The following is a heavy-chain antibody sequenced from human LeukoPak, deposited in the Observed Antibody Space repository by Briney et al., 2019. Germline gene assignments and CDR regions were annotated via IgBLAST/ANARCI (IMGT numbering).Heavy chain of an antibody. D-gene: IGHD4-17*01. CDR1: GGSISSYY. V-gene: IGHV4-59*01. CDR3: ARDPSAPTTVDVGGDY. Sequence: SETLSLTCTVSGGSISSYYWSWIRQPPGKGLEWIGCIYYSGSTNYNPSLKSRVTISVDTSKNQFSLKLSSVTAADTAVYYCARDPSAPTTVDVGGDYWGQGTLVTVSS. CDR2: IYYSGST. J-gene: IGHJ4*02.